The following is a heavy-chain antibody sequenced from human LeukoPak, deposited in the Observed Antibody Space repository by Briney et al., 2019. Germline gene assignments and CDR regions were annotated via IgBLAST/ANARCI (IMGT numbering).Heavy chain of an antibody. CDR3: ARDHYYDSSGSTIYYGMDV. Sequence: PSQTLSLTCTVSGGSISSGGYYWSWIRQHPGKGLEWIGYIYYSGSTYYNPSLKGRVTISVDTSKNQFSLKLSSVTAADTAVYYCARDHYYDSSGSTIYYGMDVWGQGTTVTVSS. D-gene: IGHD3-22*01. J-gene: IGHJ6*02. V-gene: IGHV4-31*03. CDR1: GGSISSGGYY. CDR2: IYYSGST.